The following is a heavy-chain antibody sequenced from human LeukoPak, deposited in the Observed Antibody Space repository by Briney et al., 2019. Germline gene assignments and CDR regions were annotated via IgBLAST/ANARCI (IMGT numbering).Heavy chain of an antibody. J-gene: IGHJ4*02. D-gene: IGHD5-24*01. Sequence: SQTLSLTCVISGDSVSGTSAGWNWIRQSPSRGLEWLGRTYYTSTWYNDYAVSVRSRILITPDTSKNQFSLQLNSVTPDDTAVYYRTRGWLQSGFGYWGQGTLVTVSS. CDR1: GDSVSGTSAG. V-gene: IGHV6-1*01. CDR3: TRGWLQSGFGY. CDR2: TYYTSTWYN.